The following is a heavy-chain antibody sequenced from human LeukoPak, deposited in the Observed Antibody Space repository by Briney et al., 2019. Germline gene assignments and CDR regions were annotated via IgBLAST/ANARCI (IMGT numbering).Heavy chain of an antibody. J-gene: IGHJ4*02. CDR2: IIPILGIA. D-gene: IGHD5-24*01. Sequence: SVKVSCKASGGTFSSYTISWVRQAPGQGLEWMGRIIPILGIANYALKFQGRVTITADKSTSTAYMELSSLRSEDTAVYYCARDRGWLQFDYWGQGTLVTVSS. CDR1: GGTFSSYT. V-gene: IGHV1-69*04. CDR3: ARDRGWLQFDY.